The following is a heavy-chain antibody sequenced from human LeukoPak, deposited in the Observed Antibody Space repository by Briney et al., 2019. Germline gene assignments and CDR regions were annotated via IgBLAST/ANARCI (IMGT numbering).Heavy chain of an antibody. CDR3: AKDEERDGYTFFDY. J-gene: IGHJ4*02. D-gene: IGHD5-24*01. Sequence: GGSLRLSCTVSGFTVSSNSMSWVRQAPGKGLEWVSFIYSDNTHYSDSVKGRFTISRDNAKNSLYLQMNSLRAEDTAVYYCAKDEERDGYTFFDYWGQGTLVTVSS. V-gene: IGHV3-66*03. CDR1: GFTVSSNS. CDR2: IYSDNT.